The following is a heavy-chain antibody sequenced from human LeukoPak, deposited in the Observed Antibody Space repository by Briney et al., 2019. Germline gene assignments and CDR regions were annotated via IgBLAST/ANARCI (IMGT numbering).Heavy chain of an antibody. CDR3: ARWGGTLNAFDV. Sequence: PSETLSLTCRVSDDSISSYYWNWIRQPPGKPLEWIGYTHYSGNTNYNPSLKSRVTTLVDMSKNQFSLKLSSVTAADTAVHYCARWGGTLNAFDVWGQGTLVTVSS. CDR2: THYSGNT. CDR1: DDSISSYY. J-gene: IGHJ3*01. D-gene: IGHD1-26*01. V-gene: IGHV4-59*08.